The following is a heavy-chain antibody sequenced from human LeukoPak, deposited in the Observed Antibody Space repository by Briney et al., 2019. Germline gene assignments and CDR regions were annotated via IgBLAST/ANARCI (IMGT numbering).Heavy chain of an antibody. CDR1: GYTLTDLS. Sequence: ASVKVSCKVSGYTLTDLSMHWVRQAPGKGLEWMGGFDPEDAETIYAQKLQGRVTMTDDTSADTAYMELRSLRSEDTAVYYCVEMAKMNWGQGTLVTVSS. CDR3: VEMAKMN. D-gene: IGHD5-24*01. CDR2: FDPEDAET. V-gene: IGHV1-24*01. J-gene: IGHJ4*02.